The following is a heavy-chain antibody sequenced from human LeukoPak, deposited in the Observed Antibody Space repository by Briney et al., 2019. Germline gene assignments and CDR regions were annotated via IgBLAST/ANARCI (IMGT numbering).Heavy chain of an antibody. CDR3: AKNVGYCSSTSCYIFDY. Sequence: GGSLRLSCAASGFTFSSYAMSWVRQAPGKGLEWVSAISGSGGSTYYADSVKGRFTISRDNSKNTLYLQMNSLRAEDTAVYYCAKNVGYCSSTSCYIFDYWGQGTLVTVSS. V-gene: IGHV3-23*01. D-gene: IGHD2-2*02. J-gene: IGHJ4*02. CDR1: GFTFSSYA. CDR2: ISGSGGST.